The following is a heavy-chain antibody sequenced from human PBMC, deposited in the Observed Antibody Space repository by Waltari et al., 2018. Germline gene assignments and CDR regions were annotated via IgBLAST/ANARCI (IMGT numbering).Heavy chain of an antibody. CDR1: GYDFSTYW. CDR2: IDPSDSYT. J-gene: IGHJ6*03. CDR3: ARTSTRDFYYMDV. D-gene: IGHD1-1*01. V-gene: IGHV5-10-1*01. Sequence: EVQLVQSGAEVTQPGESLRISCEGSGYDFSTYWITWVRHMPGKGLEWMGRIDPSDSYTNYSPSFRGHVTISVDRSISTAYIQWSGLRASDTAIYYCARTSTRDFYYMDVWGKGTTVTVSS.